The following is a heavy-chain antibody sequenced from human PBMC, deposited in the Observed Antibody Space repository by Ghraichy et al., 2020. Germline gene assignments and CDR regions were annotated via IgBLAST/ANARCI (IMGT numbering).Heavy chain of an antibody. V-gene: IGHV1-46*01. CDR2: INPSGGST. CDR1: GYTFTSYY. D-gene: IGHD3-22*01. J-gene: IGHJ4*02. CDR3: AREEQVYDSSGYYLYYFDY. Sequence: ASVKVSCKASGYTFTSYYMHWVRQAPGQGLEWMGIINPSGGSTSYAQKFQGRVTMTRDTSTSTVYMELSSLRSEETAVYYCAREEQVYDSSGYYLYYFDYWGQGTLVTVSS.